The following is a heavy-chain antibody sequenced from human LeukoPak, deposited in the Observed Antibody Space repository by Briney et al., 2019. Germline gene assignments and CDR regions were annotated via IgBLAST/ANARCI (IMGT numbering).Heavy chain of an antibody. CDR1: GDSVTTYY. V-gene: IGHV4-59*02. Sequence: SETLSLTCTVSGDSVTTYYWSWIRQPPGKGLEWIGYIHYSGSTNYNPSLKSRVSISVDTSRNQFSLKLSSVTAANTAVYYCARVRGYYDYWGQGTLVTVSS. CDR3: ARVRGYYDY. J-gene: IGHJ4*02. CDR2: IHYSGST. D-gene: IGHD3-22*01.